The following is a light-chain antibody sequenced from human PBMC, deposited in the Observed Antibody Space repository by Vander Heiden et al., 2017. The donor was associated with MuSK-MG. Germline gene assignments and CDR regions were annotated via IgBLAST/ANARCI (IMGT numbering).Light chain of an antibody. CDR3: QQYNNWPPIT. CDR2: GAS. V-gene: IGKV3-15*01. Sequence: EIVMTQSPATLSVSPGERATFSCRASQSVSINLAWYQQKPGQAPRLLIYGASTRATGIPARFSGSGSGTEFTLTVSSLKSEDFAVYYCQQYNNWPPITFGQGTRLEIK. CDR1: QSVSIN. J-gene: IGKJ5*01.